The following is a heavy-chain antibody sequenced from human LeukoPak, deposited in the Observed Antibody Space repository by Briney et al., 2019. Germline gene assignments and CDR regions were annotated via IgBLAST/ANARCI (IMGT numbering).Heavy chain of an antibody. CDR1: GFTFSNYG. V-gene: IGHV3-30*18. CDR2: ISYDESDK. J-gene: IGHJ6*02. CDR3: AKGVVAATNAAYYGMDV. Sequence: GGSLRLSCAASGFTFSNYGMHWVRQAPGKGLEWVAVISYDESDKYYPDSVKGRFTISRDNSKNTFYLQMNSPGPDDTAVYYCAKGVVAATNAAYYGMDVWGQGTTVTVSS. D-gene: IGHD2-15*01.